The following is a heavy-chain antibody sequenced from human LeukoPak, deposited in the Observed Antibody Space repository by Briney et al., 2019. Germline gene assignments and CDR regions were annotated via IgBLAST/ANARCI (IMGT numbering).Heavy chain of an antibody. D-gene: IGHD2-2*01. J-gene: IGHJ4*02. V-gene: IGHV4-34*01. CDR2: INHSGST. CDR3: ARHGGYCSSTSCYSPIGY. Sequence: SETLSLTCAVYGGSFSGYYWSWIRQPPGKGLEWIGEINHSGSTNYNPSLKSRVTISVDTSKNQFSLKLSSVTAADTAVYYCARHGGYCSSTSCYSPIGYWGQGTLVTVSS. CDR1: GGSFSGYY.